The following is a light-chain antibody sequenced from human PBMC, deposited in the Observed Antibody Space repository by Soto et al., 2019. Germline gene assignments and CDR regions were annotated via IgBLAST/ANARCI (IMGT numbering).Light chain of an antibody. CDR1: ENIRTY. Sequence: IVLTQSPGTLSLSPGERATLSCRAAENIRTYLAWYQQKSGQAPRLLIHDASDRATGTPTRFSASGSGTDFTLTISSLEPEDSAVYYCQQRYNWLTFGGGTKVEIK. J-gene: IGKJ4*01. V-gene: IGKV3-11*01. CDR2: DAS. CDR3: QQRYNWLT.